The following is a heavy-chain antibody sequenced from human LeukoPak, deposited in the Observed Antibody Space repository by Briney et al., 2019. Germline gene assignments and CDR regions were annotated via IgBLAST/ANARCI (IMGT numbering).Heavy chain of an antibody. D-gene: IGHD1-26*01. CDR2: IYSGGST. J-gene: IGHJ3*02. CDR3: ARELVPYSGSYFYAFDI. CDR1: GFTVSSNY. Sequence: GGSLRLSCAASGFTVSSNYMSWVRQAPGKGLEWVSVIYSGGSTYYADSVKGRFTISRDNSKNTLYLQMNSLRAEDTAVYYCARELVPYSGSYFYAFDIWGQGTMVTVSS. V-gene: IGHV3-53*01.